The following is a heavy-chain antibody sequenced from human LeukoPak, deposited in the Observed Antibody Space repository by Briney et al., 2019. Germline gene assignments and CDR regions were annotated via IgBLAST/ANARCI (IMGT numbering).Heavy chain of an antibody. CDR1: GFSFSNYW. CDR3: AKGSNYFDS. V-gene: IGHV3-74*01. J-gene: IGHJ4*02. Sequence: GGSLRLSCAASGFSFSNYWMHWVRQAPGKGLVWVTRMNSDGSATYFVDSVQGRFTISRDNAKNTLYLQMNSLRAEDTAMYFCAKGSNYFDSWGQGTLVTVSS. CDR2: MNSDGSAT.